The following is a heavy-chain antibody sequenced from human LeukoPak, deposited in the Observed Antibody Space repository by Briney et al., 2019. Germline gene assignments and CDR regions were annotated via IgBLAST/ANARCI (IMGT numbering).Heavy chain of an antibody. Sequence: SETLSLTCAVYGGSFSGYCWSWIRQPPGKGLEWIGEINHSGSTNYNPSLKSRVTISVDTSKNQFSLKLSSVTAADTAVYYCARHRVYSSSWYTNNWFDPWGQGTLVTVSS. J-gene: IGHJ5*02. V-gene: IGHV4-34*01. CDR3: ARHRVYSSSWYTNNWFDP. D-gene: IGHD6-13*01. CDR2: INHSGST. CDR1: GGSFSGYC.